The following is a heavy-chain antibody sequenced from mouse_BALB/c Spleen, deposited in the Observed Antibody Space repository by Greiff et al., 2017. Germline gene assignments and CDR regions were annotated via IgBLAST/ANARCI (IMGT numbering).Heavy chain of an antibody. CDR3: ARHYGYWYFDV. CDR2: IYPGNGDT. D-gene: IGHD1-1*01. CDR1: GYTFTSYN. V-gene: IGHV1-12*01. Sequence: LQQPGAELVKPGASVKMSCKASGYTFTSYNMHWVKQTPGQGLEWIGAIYPGNGDTSYNQKFKGKATLTADKSSSTAYMQLSSLTSEDSAVYYCARHYGYWYFDVWGAGTTVTVSS. J-gene: IGHJ1*01.